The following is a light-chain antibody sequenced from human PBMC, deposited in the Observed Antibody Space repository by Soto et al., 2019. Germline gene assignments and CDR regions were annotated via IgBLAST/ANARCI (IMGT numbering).Light chain of an antibody. Sequence: IVVTQSPASLAVSLGERATINCKSSQSLLYTSNNKNYLAWYQQKPGQPPKLLIYWASTRESGVPDRFSGSGSGTDLTLTISSLQAEDVAIYYCHQYYTTPPLYTFGQGTKVEIK. J-gene: IGKJ2*01. V-gene: IGKV4-1*01. CDR2: WAS. CDR3: HQYYTTPPLYT. CDR1: QSLLYTSNNKNY.